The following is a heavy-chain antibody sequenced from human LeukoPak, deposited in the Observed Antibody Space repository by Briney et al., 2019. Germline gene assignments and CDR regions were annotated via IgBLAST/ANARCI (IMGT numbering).Heavy chain of an antibody. D-gene: IGHD1-26*01. J-gene: IGHJ3*02. Sequence: SVKVSCKASGGTFSSYTISWVRQAPRQGLEWMGRIIPILGIANYAQKFHGRVTITADKSTSTAYMELSSLRSEDTAVYYCARSLGATHDAFDIWGQGTMVTVSS. CDR1: GGTFSSYT. CDR3: ARSLGATHDAFDI. V-gene: IGHV1-69*02. CDR2: IIPILGIA.